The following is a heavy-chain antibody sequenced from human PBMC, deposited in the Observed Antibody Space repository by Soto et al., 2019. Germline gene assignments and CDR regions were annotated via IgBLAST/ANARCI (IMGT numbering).Heavy chain of an antibody. Sequence: LSVSCTVSWGVIIGGGCHRSWNRQNPGKGLEWIGYVYYSGSTPYNPSLKSRVTISVDTSKNQFSLKLSSVTAADTAVYYYARVPNGYDNNGFDPCGQRTLVTVSS. CDR2: VYYSGST. D-gene: IGHD5-12*01. V-gene: IGHV4-31*03. CDR1: WGVIIGGGCH. CDR3: ARVPNGYDNNGFDP. J-gene: IGHJ5*02.